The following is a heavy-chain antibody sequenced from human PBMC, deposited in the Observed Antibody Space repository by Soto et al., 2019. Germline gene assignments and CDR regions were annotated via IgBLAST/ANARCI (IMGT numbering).Heavy chain of an antibody. D-gene: IGHD6-19*01. CDR2: FDPEDGET. CDR1: GYTLTELS. V-gene: IGHV1-24*01. CDR3: ATDPYSSGSNDAFDI. Sequence: ASVKVSCKVSGYTLTELSMHWVRQAPGKGLEWMGGFDPEDGETIYAQKFQGRVTMTEDTSTDTAYMELSSLRSEDTAVYYCATDPYSSGSNDAFDIWGQGTMVTVSS. J-gene: IGHJ3*02.